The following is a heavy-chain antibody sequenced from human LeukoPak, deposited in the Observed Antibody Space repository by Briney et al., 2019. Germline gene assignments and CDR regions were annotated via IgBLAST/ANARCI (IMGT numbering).Heavy chain of an antibody. CDR3: ARLCQVTTCAKFEY. CDR1: GGSFSGYY. CDR2: VYYSGST. V-gene: IGHV4-39*01. D-gene: IGHD2-21*02. Sequence: SETLSLTCAVYGGSFSGYYWGWIRQPPGKGLTWIGSVYYSGSTLFSASFENRVAMPVDRSKNQFSLKPNSVTAADTATYYCARLCQVTTCAKFEYWGQGILVTVAS. J-gene: IGHJ4*02.